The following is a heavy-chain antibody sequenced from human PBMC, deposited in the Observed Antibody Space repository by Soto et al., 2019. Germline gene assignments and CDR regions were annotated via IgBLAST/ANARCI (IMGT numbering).Heavy chain of an antibody. CDR3: ARESSGYYWFY. D-gene: IGHD3-22*01. Sequence: SVKVSCKASGYTLSSYYMHWVRQAPGQGLEWMGRINPSDGSTSYAQKFQGRVTMTRDTSTSTVYMELSSLKSEDAAVYYCARESSGYYWFYWGQGTLVTVSS. CDR1: GYTLSSYY. CDR2: INPSDGST. J-gene: IGHJ4*02. V-gene: IGHV1-46*01.